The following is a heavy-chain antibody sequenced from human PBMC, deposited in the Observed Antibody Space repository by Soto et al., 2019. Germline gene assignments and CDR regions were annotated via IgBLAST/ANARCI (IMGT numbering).Heavy chain of an antibody. D-gene: IGHD3-9*01. CDR2: IKTDSGDT. CDR1: RYTFTAYD. V-gene: IGHV1-2*02. Sequence: SVKVSCTASRYTFTAYDIYWVRQAPGQGLEWMGWIKTDSGDTKYARNFQGRVTMTRDTSISTAYMELNNLKSDDTAVYFCARRRTTWLSGIELDPWGQGTPVTVSS. J-gene: IGHJ5*02. CDR3: ARRRTTWLSGIELDP.